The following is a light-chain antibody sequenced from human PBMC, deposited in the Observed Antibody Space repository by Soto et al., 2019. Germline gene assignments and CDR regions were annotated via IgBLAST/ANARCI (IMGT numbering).Light chain of an antibody. CDR1: QSINSTY. J-gene: IGKJ5*01. V-gene: IGKV3D-15*01. CDR3: QQYNNWPIT. CDR2: GAS. Sequence: SVLPQSPGTLSLSPGERATLSCRASQSINSTYLAWYQQKPGQAPRLLIYGASSRATGFPDRFSGSGSGTEFTLTISSLQSEDFEVYYCQQYNNWPITFGQGTRLEIK.